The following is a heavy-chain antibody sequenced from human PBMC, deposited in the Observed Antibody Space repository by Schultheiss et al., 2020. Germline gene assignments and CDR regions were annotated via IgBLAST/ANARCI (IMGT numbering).Heavy chain of an antibody. J-gene: IGHJ4*02. V-gene: IGHV4-34*01. CDR1: GGSFSGYY. CDR3: ARDRIPYYFDY. CDR2: IYYSGST. Sequence: SETLSLTCAVYGGSFSGYYWSWIRQLPGKGLEWIGSIYYSGSTYYNPSLTSRVTISVDTSKNQFSLKLSSVTAADTAVYYCARDRIPYYFDYWGQGTLVTVSS. D-gene: IGHD2-15*01.